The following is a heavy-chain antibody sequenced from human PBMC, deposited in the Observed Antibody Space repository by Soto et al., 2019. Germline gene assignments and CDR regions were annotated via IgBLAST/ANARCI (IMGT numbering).Heavy chain of an antibody. V-gene: IGHV5-51*01. D-gene: IGHD6-13*01. CDR1: GYTFSIFW. J-gene: IGHJ4*02. Sequence: PGESLKISCQCSGYTFSIFWIGWVRQLPGKGLEWMGIIYPGDHETRYSPSFHSKVTISADKSINTAYLQWNSLEASDTAFYFCARSPRSSPYFDYWGQGALVTVSS. CDR2: IYPGDHET. CDR3: ARSPRSSPYFDY.